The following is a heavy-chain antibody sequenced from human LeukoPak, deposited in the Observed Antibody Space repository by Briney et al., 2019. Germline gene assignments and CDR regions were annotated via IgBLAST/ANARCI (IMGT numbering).Heavy chain of an antibody. J-gene: IGHJ4*02. Sequence: SETLSLTCAVYGGSFSGYYWSWIRQPPGKGLEWIGEINHSGSTNYNPSLKSRVTISVDTSKNQFSLNLSSVTAADAAVYYCARQNNFDFWSGFFDYWGLGALVTVSS. CDR1: GGSFSGYY. CDR3: ARQNNFDFWSGFFDY. D-gene: IGHD3-3*01. CDR2: INHSGST. V-gene: IGHV4-34*01.